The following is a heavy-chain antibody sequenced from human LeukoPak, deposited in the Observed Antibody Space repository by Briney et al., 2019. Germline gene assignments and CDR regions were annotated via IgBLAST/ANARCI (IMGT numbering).Heavy chain of an antibody. J-gene: IGHJ4*02. V-gene: IGHV6-1*01. CDR2: TYYRSKWYN. Sequence: SQTLSLTCAISGDSVSSNSASRNWIRQSPSRGLEWLARTYYRSKWYNDYAESVKSRIIINPDTSKNQFSLQLSSLIPEDTAVYYCVRDRGAGCDYWGQGTLVTVSS. CDR1: GDSVSSNSAS. D-gene: IGHD6-19*01. CDR3: VRDRGAGCDY.